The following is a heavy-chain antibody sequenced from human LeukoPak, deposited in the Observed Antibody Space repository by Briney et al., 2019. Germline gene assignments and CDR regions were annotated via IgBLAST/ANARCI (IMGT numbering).Heavy chain of an antibody. J-gene: IGHJ6*02. CDR2: ITTYNGDT. D-gene: IGHD3-10*01. Sequence: GASVKVSCKASGYTFTSYGLSWVRQAPGQGLEWMGWITTYNGDTNNAQKFQGRGTMTTDTSTSTAYMALRRLRSDDTAVYYCARDDLRIRGRCYYYGLDVWGQGTTVTVSS. V-gene: IGHV1-18*01. CDR1: GYTFTSYG. CDR3: ARDDLRIRGRCYYYGLDV.